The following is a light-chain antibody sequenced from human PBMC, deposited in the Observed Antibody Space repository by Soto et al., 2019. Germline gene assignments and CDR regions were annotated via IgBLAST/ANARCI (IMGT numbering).Light chain of an antibody. CDR2: GKN. Sequence: QSVLTQPPSVSGAPGQRVTISCTGSSSNIGAGYEVHWYQQLPGTAPKLLIYGKNHRPSGVPDRFSGSKSGTSASLAITGLQAEDEADYYCQSYDSSRSGVFGGGTKLTVL. CDR3: QSYDSSRSGV. V-gene: IGLV1-40*01. CDR1: SSNIGAGYE. J-gene: IGLJ3*02.